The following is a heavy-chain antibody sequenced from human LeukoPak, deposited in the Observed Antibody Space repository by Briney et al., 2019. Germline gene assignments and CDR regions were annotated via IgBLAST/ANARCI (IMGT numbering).Heavy chain of an antibody. CDR3: ARDMYVWDIAAAGTSAKLGAYYYYYYYMDV. Sequence: SETLSLTCTVSGGSISSGSYYWSWIRQPAGKGLEWIGRIYTSGSTNYNPSLKSRVTISVDTSKNQFSLKLSSVTAADTAVYYCARDMYVWDIAAAGTSAKLGAYYYYYYYMDVWGKGTTVTVSS. CDR2: IYTSGST. V-gene: IGHV4-61*02. CDR1: GGSISSGSYY. J-gene: IGHJ6*03. D-gene: IGHD6-13*01.